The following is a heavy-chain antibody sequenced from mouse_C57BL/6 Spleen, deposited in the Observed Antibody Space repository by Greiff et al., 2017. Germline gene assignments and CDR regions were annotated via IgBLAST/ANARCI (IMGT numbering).Heavy chain of an antibody. J-gene: IGHJ4*01. CDR1: GYTFTDYN. CDR2: INPNNGGT. CDR3: ARQYYSNYDYAMDY. V-gene: IGHV1-18*01. D-gene: IGHD2-5*01. Sequence: EVKLQESGPELVKPGASVKIPCKASGYTFTDYNMDWVKQSHGKSLEWIGDINPNNGGTIYNQKFKGKATLTVDKSSSTAYMERRSLTSEDTAVYYCARQYYSNYDYAMDYWGQGTSVTVSS.